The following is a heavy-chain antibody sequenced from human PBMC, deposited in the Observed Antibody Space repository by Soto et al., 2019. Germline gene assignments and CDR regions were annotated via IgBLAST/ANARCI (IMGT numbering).Heavy chain of an antibody. D-gene: IGHD3-10*01. CDR1: GFTFSSYA. Sequence: EVQLLESGGGLVQPGGALRLSCAASGFTFSSYAMSWVRQAPGKGLEWVSAISGSGGSTYYADSVKGRFTISRDNSKNTLYLEMNSLRAEDTAVYYCAKDSPGRGYFDYWGQGTLVTVSS. CDR2: ISGSGGST. V-gene: IGHV3-23*01. CDR3: AKDSPGRGYFDY. J-gene: IGHJ4*02.